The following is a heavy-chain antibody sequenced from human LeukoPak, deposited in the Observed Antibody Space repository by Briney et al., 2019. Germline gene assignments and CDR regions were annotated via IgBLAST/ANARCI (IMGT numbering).Heavy chain of an antibody. J-gene: IGHJ4*02. V-gene: IGHV1-69*04. CDR3: ARGYYGSSAYYPNDY. D-gene: IGHD3-22*01. CDR1: GGTFSSYA. Sequence: SVKVSCKASGGTFSSYAISWVRQAPGQGLEWMGRIIPILGIANYAQKFQGRVTITADKSTSTAYMELSSLRSEDTALYYCARGYYGSSAYYPNDYWGQGTLVTVSS. CDR2: IIPILGIA.